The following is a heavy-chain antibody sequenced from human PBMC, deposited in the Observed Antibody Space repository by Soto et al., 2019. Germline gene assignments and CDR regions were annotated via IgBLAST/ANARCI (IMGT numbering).Heavy chain of an antibody. Sequence: EVQLVESGGGLVQSGGSLRLSCAASGFTFSSYWMSWVRQGPGKGPEWVANIKQDGSEKYYVDSVKGRFTISRDNAKNSLYLQMTSLRAEDTAVYHCAKSLSAIPGDSWGQGTLLTVSS. V-gene: IGHV3-7*05. CDR3: AKSLSAIPGDS. CDR2: IKQDGSEK. D-gene: IGHD2-2*01. J-gene: IGHJ4*02. CDR1: GFTFSSYW.